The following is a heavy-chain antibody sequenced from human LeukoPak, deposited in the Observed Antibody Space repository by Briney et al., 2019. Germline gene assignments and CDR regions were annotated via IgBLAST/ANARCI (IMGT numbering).Heavy chain of an antibody. V-gene: IGHV3-21*01. J-gene: IGHJ4*02. D-gene: IGHD1-1*01. CDR3: ASRSRSTGKCPFAY. CDR1: GFTFNTHS. Sequence: GGSLRLSCAASGFTFNTHSMNWVRQAPGQGLEWVASISSGGGTIYYADSVRGRFTISRDNTKYSLYLQMNSLRVGDTAVYYCASRSRSTGKCPFAYWGQGTLVTVSS. CDR2: ISSGGGTI.